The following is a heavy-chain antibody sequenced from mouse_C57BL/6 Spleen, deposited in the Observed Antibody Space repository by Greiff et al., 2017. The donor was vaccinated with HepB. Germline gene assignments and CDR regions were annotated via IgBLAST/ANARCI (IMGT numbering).Heavy chain of an antibody. V-gene: IGHV1-59*01. CDR3: AREEDGNTGAY. CDR1: GYTFTSYW. CDR2: IDPSDSYT. Sequence: QVQLQQPGAELVRPGTSVKLSCKASGYTFTSYWMHWVKQRPGQGLEWIGVIDPSDSYTNYNQKFKGKATLTVDTSSSTAYMQLSSLTSEDSAVYYCAREEDGNTGAYWGQGTLVTVSA. D-gene: IGHD2-1*01. J-gene: IGHJ3*01.